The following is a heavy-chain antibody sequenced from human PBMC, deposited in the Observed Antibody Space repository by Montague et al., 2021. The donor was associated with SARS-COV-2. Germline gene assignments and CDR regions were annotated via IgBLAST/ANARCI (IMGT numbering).Heavy chain of an antibody. Sequence: SLRLSCAASGFTFRSYWMSWVRPAPVKGLEWVANIKQDGSEKYYXDSVKGRFTISRDNAKNSLYLQMNSLRAEDTAVYYCARVPSSNWYFDYWGQGTLVTVSS. CDR3: ARVPSSNWYFDY. V-gene: IGHV3-7*01. D-gene: IGHD6-13*01. CDR2: IKQDGSEK. CDR1: GFTFRSYW. J-gene: IGHJ4*02.